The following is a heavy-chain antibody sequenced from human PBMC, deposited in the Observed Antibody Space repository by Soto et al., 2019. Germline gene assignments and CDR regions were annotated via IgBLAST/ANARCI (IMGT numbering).Heavy chain of an antibody. D-gene: IGHD1-1*01. CDR1: GFTFSSYG. CDR2: ISYDGSNI. J-gene: IGHJ4*02. Sequence: QVQLVESGGGVVQPGRSLRLSCAASGFTFSSYGMHWVRQAPGKGLEWVAVISYDGSNIYYADSVKGRFTISRDNSKNTLYLQMNSLRAEDTAVYYCAKVTTDYWGQGTLVTVSS. CDR3: AKVTTDY. V-gene: IGHV3-30*18.